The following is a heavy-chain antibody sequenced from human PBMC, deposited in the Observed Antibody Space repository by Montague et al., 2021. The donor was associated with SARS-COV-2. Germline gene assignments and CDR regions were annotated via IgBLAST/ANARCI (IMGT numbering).Heavy chain of an antibody. V-gene: IGHV3-23*01. CDR1: GFTLSTYA. J-gene: IGHJ3*02. D-gene: IGHD3-16*01. Sequence: SQRLSCAASGFTLSTYALTWVRQAPGKGLEWVSTTNGIGGGTTYADSVNGSFTTSRDNVKNTLYLQMNILRVENTDIYYCAKDPRHGTYVGGGCSFDIWGQGTMVTVSS. CDR3: AKDPRHGTYVGGGCSFDI. CDR2: TNGIGGGT.